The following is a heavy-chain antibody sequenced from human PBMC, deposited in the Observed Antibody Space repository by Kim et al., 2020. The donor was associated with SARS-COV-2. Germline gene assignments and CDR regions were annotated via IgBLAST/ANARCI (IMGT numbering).Heavy chain of an antibody. CDR3: AYGYYYAYYFDY. CDR2: IYYSGST. D-gene: IGHD3-22*01. CDR1: GGSISSGGYY. J-gene: IGHJ4*02. V-gene: IGHV4-31*03. Sequence: SETLSLTCTVSGGSISSGGYYWSWIRQHPGKGLEWIGYIYYSGSTYYNPSLKSRVTISVDTSKNQFSLKLSSVTAADTAVYYCAYGYYYAYYFDYWGQGTLVTVSS.